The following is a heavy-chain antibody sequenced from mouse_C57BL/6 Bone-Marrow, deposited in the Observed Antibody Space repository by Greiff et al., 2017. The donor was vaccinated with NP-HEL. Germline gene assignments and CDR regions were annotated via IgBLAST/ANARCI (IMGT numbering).Heavy chain of an antibody. CDR1: GFTFSDFY. J-gene: IGHJ3*01. CDR2: SRNKANDYTT. V-gene: IGHV7-1*01. D-gene: IGHD1-1*02. CDR3: ARDMDMDY. Sequence: EVQRVESGGGLVQSGRSLRLSCATSGFTFSDFYMEWVRQAPGKGLEWIAASRNKANDYTTEYSASVKGRFIVSRDTSQSILYLQMNALRAEDTAIYYCARDMDMDYWGQGTLVTVSA.